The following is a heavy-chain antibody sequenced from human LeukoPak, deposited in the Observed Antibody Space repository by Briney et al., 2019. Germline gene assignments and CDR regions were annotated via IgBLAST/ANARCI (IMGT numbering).Heavy chain of an antibody. Sequence: GGSLRLSCAASGFTFSSYAMSWVRQAPGKGLEWVSAISGSGGSTYYADSVKGRFTISRDNSKNMLYLQMNSLRAEDTAVYYCAKDDYDFWSGYSYWGQGTLVTVSS. CDR3: AKDDYDFWSGYSY. CDR2: ISGSGGST. J-gene: IGHJ4*02. D-gene: IGHD3-3*01. CDR1: GFTFSSYA. V-gene: IGHV3-23*01.